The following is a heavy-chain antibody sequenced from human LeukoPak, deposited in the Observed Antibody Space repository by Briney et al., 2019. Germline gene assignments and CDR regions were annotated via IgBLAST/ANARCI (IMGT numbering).Heavy chain of an antibody. CDR1: GGTFNSYA. V-gene: IGHV1-69*06. CDR2: IIPIFGTA. D-gene: IGHD3-22*01. CDR3: ASSGRKDYYDSSGYPH. J-gene: IGHJ4*02. Sequence: GASVKVSCKASGGTFNSYAISWVRQAPGQGLEWMGRIIPIFGTANYAQKFQGRVTITADKSTSTAYMELSSLRSEDTAVYYCASSGRKDYYDSSGYPHWGQGTLVTVSS.